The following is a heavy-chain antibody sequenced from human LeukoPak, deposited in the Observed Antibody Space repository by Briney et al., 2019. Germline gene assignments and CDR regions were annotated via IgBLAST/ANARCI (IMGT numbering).Heavy chain of an antibody. V-gene: IGHV4-38-2*01. Sequence: PSETLSLTCAVSGYSISSGYYWGWIRQPPGKGLDWIGSIYHSGSTYYNPSLKSRVTISVDTSKNQFSLKLSSVTAADTAVYYGARHWADGTLWGPDLQHWGQGTLVTVSS. D-gene: IGHD1-14*01. CDR3: ARHWADGTLWGPDLQH. CDR1: GYSISSGYY. CDR2: IYHSGST. J-gene: IGHJ1*01.